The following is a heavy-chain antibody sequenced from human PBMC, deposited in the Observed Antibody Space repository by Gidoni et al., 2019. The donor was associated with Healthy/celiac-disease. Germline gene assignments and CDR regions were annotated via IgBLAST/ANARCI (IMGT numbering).Heavy chain of an antibody. Sequence: QVQLVQSGAEVKKPGSSVKVSCKASGGTFSNYAISWVRQAPGQGLEWMGGIIPILGIANYAQKFQGRVTITADKSTSTAYMELSSLRSEDTAVYYCARGARWFGEFTLYYFDYWGQGTLVTVSS. J-gene: IGHJ4*02. CDR2: IIPILGIA. CDR3: ARGARWFGEFTLYYFDY. D-gene: IGHD3-10*01. CDR1: GGTFSNYA. V-gene: IGHV1-69*10.